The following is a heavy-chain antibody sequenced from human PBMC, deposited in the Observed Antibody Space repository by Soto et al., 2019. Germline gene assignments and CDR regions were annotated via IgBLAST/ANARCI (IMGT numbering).Heavy chain of an antibody. J-gene: IGHJ4*02. CDR2: ISTYNANT. D-gene: IGHD6-13*01. CDR1: GYIFSNYG. Sequence: ASVKVSCKASGYIFSNYGISWVRQAPGQGLEWMGWISTYNANTYYAQKFQGRVTMTTDTSTSTAYMELRSLRSDDTAVYYCARDRKRRSWLAIVTQDLEGVDYWGQGTLVTVSS. CDR3: ARDRKRRSWLAIVTQDLEGVDY. V-gene: IGHV1-18*01.